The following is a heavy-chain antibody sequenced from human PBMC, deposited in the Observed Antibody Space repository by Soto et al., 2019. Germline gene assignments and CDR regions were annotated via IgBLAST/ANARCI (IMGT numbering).Heavy chain of an antibody. V-gene: IGHV3-23*01. J-gene: IGHJ6*02. CDR2: ISGSGGST. CDR1: GFTFSSYA. Sequence: GGSLRLSCAASGFTFSSYAMSWVRQAPGKGLEWVSAISGSGGSTYYADSVKGRFTISRDNSKNTLYLQMNSLRAEDTAVYYCAKVRERVERFGELPHLGPMDVWGQGTTVTVSS. CDR3: AKVRERVERFGELPHLGPMDV. D-gene: IGHD3-10*01.